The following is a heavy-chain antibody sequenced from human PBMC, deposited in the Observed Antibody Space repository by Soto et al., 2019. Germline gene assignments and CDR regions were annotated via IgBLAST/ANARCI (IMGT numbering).Heavy chain of an antibody. D-gene: IGHD2-2*01. CDR2: IWYDGSNK. J-gene: IGHJ6*02. CDR1: GFTFSSYG. CDR3: ARGLVVVPADTYYYYGMDV. V-gene: IGHV3-33*01. Sequence: GGSLRLSCAASGFTFSSYGMHWVRQAPGKGLEWVAVIWYDGSNKYYADSVKGRFTISRDNSKNTLYLQVNSLRAEDTAVYYCARGLVVVPADTYYYYGMDVWGQGTTVTVPS.